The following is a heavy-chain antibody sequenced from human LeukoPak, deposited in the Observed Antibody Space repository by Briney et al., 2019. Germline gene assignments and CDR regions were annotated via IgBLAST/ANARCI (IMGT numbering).Heavy chain of an antibody. V-gene: IGHV3-23*01. CDR1: GFIFNNYG. Sequence: GALRLSRSASGFIFNNYGLIWVRQAPGKGLKWVSAISNDGGGTTYADFVKGRFTISRDNSKNTLFLQMSSLRAEDTALYYCAKGGSGYFADLWGQGTLVTVSS. CDR3: AKGGSGYFADL. CDR2: ISNDGGGT. D-gene: IGHD3-22*01. J-gene: IGHJ5*02.